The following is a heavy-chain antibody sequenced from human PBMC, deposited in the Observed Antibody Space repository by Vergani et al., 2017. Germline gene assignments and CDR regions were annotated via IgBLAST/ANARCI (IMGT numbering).Heavy chain of an antibody. J-gene: IGHJ6*02. CDR3: ANGFDGYYYYGMDV. CDR2: IRYDGSNK. D-gene: IGHD3-9*01. CDR1: GFTFSSYG. Sequence: QVQLVESGGGVVQPGGSLRLSCAASGFTFSSYGMHWVRQAPGKGLEWVAFIRYDGSNKYYADSVKGRFTISRDNSKNTLYLQMNSLRAEDTAVYYCANGFDGYYYYGMDVWGQGTTVTVSS. V-gene: IGHV3-30*02.